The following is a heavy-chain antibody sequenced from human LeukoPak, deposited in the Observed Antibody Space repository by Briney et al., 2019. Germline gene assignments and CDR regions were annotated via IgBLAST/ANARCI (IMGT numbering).Heavy chain of an antibody. D-gene: IGHD2-15*01. Sequence: SETLSLTCTVSGGSISSSSYYWGWIRQPPGKGLEWIGSIYYSGSTYYNPSLKSRVTISVDTSKNQFSLKLSSVTAADTAVYYCARLGILTGQAFCSGGSCPGRKIDYWGQGNLVTVSS. CDR3: ARLGILTGQAFCSGGSCPGRKIDY. J-gene: IGHJ4*02. CDR1: GGSISSSSYY. CDR2: IYYSGST. V-gene: IGHV4-39*01.